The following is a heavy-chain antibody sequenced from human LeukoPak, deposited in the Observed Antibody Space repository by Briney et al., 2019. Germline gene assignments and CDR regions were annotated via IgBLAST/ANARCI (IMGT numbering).Heavy chain of an antibody. J-gene: IGHJ4*02. D-gene: IGHD3-10*01. V-gene: IGHV3-30*18. Sequence: GGSLRLSCAASGFTFSSYGMHWVRQAPGKGLEWVAVISYDGSNKYYADSVKGRFIISRDNSKNTLYLQMNSLRAEDTAVYYCAKARALLYWGQGTLVTVSS. CDR3: AKARALLY. CDR1: GFTFSSYG. CDR2: ISYDGSNK.